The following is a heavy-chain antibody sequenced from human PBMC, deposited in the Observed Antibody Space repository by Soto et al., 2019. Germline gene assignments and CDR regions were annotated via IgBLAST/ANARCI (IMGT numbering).Heavy chain of an antibody. V-gene: IGHV3-23*01. CDR3: ANLLTMVRGVIIGAIDY. Sequence: GGSLRLSCAASGFTFSSYAMSWVRQAPGKGLEWVSAISGSGGSTYYADSVKGRFTISRDNSKNTLYLQMNSLRAEDTAVYYCANLLTMVRGVIIGAIDYWGQGTLVTVSS. D-gene: IGHD3-10*01. J-gene: IGHJ4*02. CDR1: GFTFSSYA. CDR2: ISGSGGST.